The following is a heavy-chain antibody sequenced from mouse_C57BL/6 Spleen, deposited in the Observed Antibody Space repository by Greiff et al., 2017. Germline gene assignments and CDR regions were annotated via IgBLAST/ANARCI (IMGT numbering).Heavy chain of an antibody. CDR1: GYTFTDYY. D-gene: IGHD1-3*01. CDR2: IYPGSGNT. V-gene: IGHV1-76*01. CDR3: ASSSYYYAMDY. Sequence: QVQLQQSGAELVRPGASVKLSCKASGYTFTDYYINWVKQRPGQGLEWIARIYPGSGNTYYNEKFKGKATLTAEKSSSTAYMQLSSLTSEDSAVYFCASSSYYYAMDYWGQGTSVTVSS. J-gene: IGHJ4*01.